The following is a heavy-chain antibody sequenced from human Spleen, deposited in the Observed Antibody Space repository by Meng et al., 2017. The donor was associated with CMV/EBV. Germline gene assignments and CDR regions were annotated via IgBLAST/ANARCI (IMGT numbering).Heavy chain of an antibody. CDR3: ARVSRGYTYGSLDY. Sequence: SGYPFTAYYMHWVRQTPGQGLEWMGWINTHTGGTNYAQSFQGRVTMTRDTSINTAYMELSSLRSDDTAVYYCARVSRGYTYGSLDYWGQGTLVTVSS. J-gene: IGHJ4*02. D-gene: IGHD5-18*01. V-gene: IGHV1-2*02. CDR1: GYPFTAYY. CDR2: INTHTGGT.